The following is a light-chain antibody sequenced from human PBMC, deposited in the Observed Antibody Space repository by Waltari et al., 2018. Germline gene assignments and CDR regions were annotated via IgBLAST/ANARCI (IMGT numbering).Light chain of an antibody. CDR1: SSDVGASNY. J-gene: IGLJ1*01. CDR3: SSYISGVTLYV. Sequence: QSALTQPASVSGSPGQSITISCTGTSSDVGASNYVSWYQQHPGKAPKLFIFDVTNRPSGVSGCFSGSKSGNTASLTISGLQAEDEADYYCSSYISGVTLYVFGTGTKVTVL. CDR2: DVT. V-gene: IGLV2-14*03.